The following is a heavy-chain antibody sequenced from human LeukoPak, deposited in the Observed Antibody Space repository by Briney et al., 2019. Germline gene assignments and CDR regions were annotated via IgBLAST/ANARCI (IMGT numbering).Heavy chain of an antibody. CDR3: ARRVLDYFEH. J-gene: IGHJ4*02. CDR1: GYSFSSYW. Sequence: GESLKISCKGSGYSFSSYWIGWVRQMPGKGLGWMGIIYPGDSDTRYSPSFQGQVTISVDKSISTAYVQWSSLKASDTAMYYCARRVLDYFEHWGQGTLVTVSS. CDR2: IYPGDSDT. D-gene: IGHD4/OR15-4a*01. V-gene: IGHV5-51*01.